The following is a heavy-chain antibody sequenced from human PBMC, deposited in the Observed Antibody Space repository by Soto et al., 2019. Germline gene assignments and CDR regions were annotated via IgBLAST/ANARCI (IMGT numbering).Heavy chain of an antibody. V-gene: IGHV4-39*02. CDR1: GGSISSSSYY. CDR3: AREYYYGSGSYYKRRDDAFDI. J-gene: IGHJ3*02. Sequence: SETLSLTCTVSGGSISSSSYYWGWIRQPPGKGLEWIGSIYYSGSTYYNPSLKSRVTISVDTSKNQFSLKLSSVTAADTAVYYCAREYYYGSGSYYKRRDDAFDIWGQGTMVTVSS. CDR2: IYYSGST. D-gene: IGHD3-10*01.